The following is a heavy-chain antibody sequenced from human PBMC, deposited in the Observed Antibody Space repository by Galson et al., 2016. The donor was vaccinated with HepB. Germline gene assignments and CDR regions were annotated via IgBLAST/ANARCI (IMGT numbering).Heavy chain of an antibody. V-gene: IGHV3-30-3*01. CDR1: GFTFSSCT. D-gene: IGHD3-22*01. CDR2: ISYDGSNK. J-gene: IGHJ3*02. CDR3: AKARRPKWLLPDDAFDM. Sequence: SLRLSCAASGFTFSSCTLHWVRQAPGKGLEWVAVISYDGSNKYYADSVKGRFTISRDNSKKTLYLQMNSLRAEDTAVYYCAKARRPKWLLPDDAFDMWGPGTMVTVSS.